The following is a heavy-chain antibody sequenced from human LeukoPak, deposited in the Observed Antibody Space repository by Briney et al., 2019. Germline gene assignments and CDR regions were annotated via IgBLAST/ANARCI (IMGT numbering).Heavy chain of an antibody. V-gene: IGHV1-69*05. CDR3: ARDRGGKGSSLTFDY. CDR1: GGTFSSYA. J-gene: IGHJ4*02. D-gene: IGHD2-2*01. Sequence: GASVKVSCKASGGTFSSYAISRVRQAPGQGLEWMGGIIPIFGTANYAQKFQGRVTITTDESTSTAYMELSSLRSEDTAVYYCARDRGGKGSSLTFDYWGQGTLVTVSS. CDR2: IIPIFGTA.